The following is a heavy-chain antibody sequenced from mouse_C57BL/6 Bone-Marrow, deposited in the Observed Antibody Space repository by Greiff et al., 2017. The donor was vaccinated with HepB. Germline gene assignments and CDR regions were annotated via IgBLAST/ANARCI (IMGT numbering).Heavy chain of an antibody. CDR2: IWSGGST. CDR3: ASPAWFAY. CDR1: GFSFTSYG. J-gene: IGHJ3*01. Sequence: QVQLQQSGPGLVQPSQSLSITCTVSGFSFTSYGVHWVRQSPGKGLEWLGVIWSGGSTDYNAAFISRLSISKDNSKSQVFFKMNSLQADDTAIYYCASPAWFAYWGQGTLVTVSA. V-gene: IGHV2-2*01.